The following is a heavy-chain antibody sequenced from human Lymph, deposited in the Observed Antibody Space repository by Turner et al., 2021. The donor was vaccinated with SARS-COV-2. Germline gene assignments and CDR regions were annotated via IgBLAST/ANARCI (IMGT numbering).Heavy chain of an antibody. CDR3: ARERGSISGAVRGMDV. V-gene: IGHV1-69*01. Sequence: QVQLVQSGAEVKKPGSSVKVSCNASGGIFSSYAINWVRQAPGQGLEWMGGIIPIFSAVNYEQKFQGRVTISADESTGTAYMELSSLRSEDTAVYYCARERGSISGAVRGMDVWGQGTTVTVSS. J-gene: IGHJ6*02. CDR2: IIPIFSAV. CDR1: GGIFSSYA. D-gene: IGHD7-27*01.